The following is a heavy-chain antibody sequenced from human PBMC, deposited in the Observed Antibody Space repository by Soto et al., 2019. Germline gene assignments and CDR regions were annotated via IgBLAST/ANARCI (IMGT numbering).Heavy chain of an antibody. Sequence: SETLSLTCTVSGGSISSGGYYWSWIRQHPGKGLEWIGYIYYSGSTYYNPSLKSRVTISVDTSKNQFSLKLSSVTAADTAVYYCARERQRENRGFDPWGQGALVTVSS. CDR2: IYYSGST. D-gene: IGHD1-1*01. V-gene: IGHV4-31*03. CDR3: ARERQRENRGFDP. J-gene: IGHJ5*02. CDR1: GGSISSGGYY.